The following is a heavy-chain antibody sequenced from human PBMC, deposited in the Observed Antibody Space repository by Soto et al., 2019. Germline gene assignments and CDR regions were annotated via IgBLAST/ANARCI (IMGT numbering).Heavy chain of an antibody. Sequence: QITLKESGPPLVKPTQTPTLTCTFSGFSLSTTRVGVGWIRQPPGEALEWLALLYWDDDKLYSLSLKRRLTITKDTSKNQVVLTLTNMDPVDTATYYCAHSKTSGMRYYFDYWGQGTLVTVSS. CDR2: LYWDDDK. J-gene: IGHJ4*02. CDR1: GFSLSTTRVG. V-gene: IGHV2-5*02. CDR3: AHSKTSGMRYYFDY.